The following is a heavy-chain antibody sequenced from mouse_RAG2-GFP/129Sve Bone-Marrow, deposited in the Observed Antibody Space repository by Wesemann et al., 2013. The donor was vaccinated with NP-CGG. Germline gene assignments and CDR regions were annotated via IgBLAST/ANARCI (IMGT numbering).Heavy chain of an antibody. V-gene: IGHV3-1*01. CDR2: SYSGST. D-gene: IGHD1-1*01. Sequence: SYSGSTNYNPSLKSRISITHDTSKNHFFLKLNSVTTEDTATYYCARAVYGSSPYYFDYWGQGTTLTVSS. J-gene: IGHJ2*01. CDR3: ARAVYGSSPYYFDY.